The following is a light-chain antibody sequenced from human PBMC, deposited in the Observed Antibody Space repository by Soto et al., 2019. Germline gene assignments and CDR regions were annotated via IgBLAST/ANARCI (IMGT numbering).Light chain of an antibody. CDR1: SSDVGYSNF. CDR2: DVS. J-gene: IGLJ2*01. CDR3: NSYTDIRTVV. V-gene: IGLV2-14*03. Sequence: QSVLTQPASVSGSPGQSITISCTGTSSDVGYSNFVSWYQQHPDKAPKLIVYDVSNRPSGVSDRFSGSKSANTASLTISGLQADDEADYDCNSYTDIRTVVFGGGTKLTVL.